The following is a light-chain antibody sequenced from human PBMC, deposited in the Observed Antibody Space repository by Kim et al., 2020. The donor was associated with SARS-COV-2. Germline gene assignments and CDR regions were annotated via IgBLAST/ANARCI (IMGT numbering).Light chain of an antibody. CDR1: QDIGTS. Sequence: GDRVTISCRVSQDIGTSLAWYQQKPGKAPELLIHSASTLQSGVPSKFSGSGSGAEFTLTINSLQSEDFATYYCQQYFNFPRSFGQGTKVDIK. CDR2: SAS. V-gene: IGKV1D-8*02. CDR3: QQYFNFPRS. J-gene: IGKJ1*01.